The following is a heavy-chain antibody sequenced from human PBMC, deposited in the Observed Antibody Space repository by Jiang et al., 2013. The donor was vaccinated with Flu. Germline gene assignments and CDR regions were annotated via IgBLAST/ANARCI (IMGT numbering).Heavy chain of an antibody. J-gene: IGHJ5*02. CDR2: IYPGDSDT. CDR3: ARQQSYYYGSGPYFDP. V-gene: IGHV5-51*01. Sequence: MPGKGLEWVGIIYPGDSDTSYSPSFQGQVTISADKSLSTAYLQWTSLKASDTAMYYCARQQSYYYGSGPYFDPWGQGTLVTVPS. D-gene: IGHD3-10*01.